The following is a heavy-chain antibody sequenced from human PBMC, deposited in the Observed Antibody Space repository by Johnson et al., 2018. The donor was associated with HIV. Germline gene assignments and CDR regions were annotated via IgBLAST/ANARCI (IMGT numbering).Heavy chain of an antibody. CDR2: IYNDGSRT. CDR3: AKQYDGSGGSVHAFDI. CDR1: GFAFRTYW. Sequence: VQLVESGGGLVQPGGSLRLSCAASGFAFRTYWMVWVRQVPGKRPVWVARIYNDGSRTTYADSVRGRFTISRDNAKYTVDLQMNSLRVEDTAVYYCAKQYDGSGGSVHAFDIWGQGTMVTVSS. D-gene: IGHD3-10*01. V-gene: IGHV3-74*03. J-gene: IGHJ3*02.